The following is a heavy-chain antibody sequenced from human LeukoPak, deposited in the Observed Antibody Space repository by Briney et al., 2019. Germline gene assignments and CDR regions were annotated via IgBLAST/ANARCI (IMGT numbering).Heavy chain of an antibody. CDR1: GFTFSRYG. D-gene: IGHD3-9*01. V-gene: IGHV3-30*02. J-gene: IGHJ4*02. CDR3: AKDKGTYTLTGYYLDS. Sequence: GGSLRLSCAASGFTFSRYGMHWVRQAPGKGLEWVAFIRYDGSNKDYADSVKGRFSISRDNSKNTVYLQLNSLRPDDTAMYYCAKDKGTYTLTGYYLDSWGQGILVTVSS. CDR2: IRYDGSNK.